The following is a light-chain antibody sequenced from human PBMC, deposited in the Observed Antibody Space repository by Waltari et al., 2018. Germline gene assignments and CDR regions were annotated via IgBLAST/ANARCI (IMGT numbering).Light chain of an antibody. CDR3: LSRDSSSTRV. J-gene: IGLJ3*02. V-gene: IGLV3-19*01. CDR2: GTD. Sequence: SSELTQDPAVSVALGQTVRITCQGDSLRRYYASWYQQRPGQAPFLVLYGTDNRPSGIPDRFSGSTSGNTASLTSTRAQAEDVGVYYCLSRDSSSTRVFGGGTTLTV. CDR1: SLRRYY.